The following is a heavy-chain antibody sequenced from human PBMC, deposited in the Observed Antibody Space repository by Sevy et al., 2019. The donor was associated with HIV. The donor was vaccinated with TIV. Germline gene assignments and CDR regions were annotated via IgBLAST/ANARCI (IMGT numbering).Heavy chain of an antibody. D-gene: IGHD3-22*01. J-gene: IGHJ4*02. CDR2: INHSGST. V-gene: IGHV4-34*01. CDR1: GGSFSDYS. CDR3: ARWRGTRITMIVVVVTGYFDY. Sequence: SESLSLTCAVYGGSFSDYSWSWIRQPPGKGLEWIGEINHSGSTNYNPSLKSRVTISVDTSKNQFSLKLSSVTAADTAVYYCARWRGTRITMIVVVVTGYFDYWGQGILVTVSS.